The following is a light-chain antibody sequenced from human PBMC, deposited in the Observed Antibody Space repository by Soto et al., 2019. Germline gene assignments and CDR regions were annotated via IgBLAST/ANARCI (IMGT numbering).Light chain of an antibody. J-gene: IGKJ1*01. CDR2: KAS. CDR3: QHYNSYSEA. CDR1: QTISSW. V-gene: IGKV1-5*03. Sequence: DIPMTQSPSTLSGSVGDRVTITCRASQTISSWLDWYQQKPGKAPKLLIYKASTLKSGVTSRFSGSGSETEFTLTISSLQPDDFATYYCQHYNSYSEAFGQGTKVELK.